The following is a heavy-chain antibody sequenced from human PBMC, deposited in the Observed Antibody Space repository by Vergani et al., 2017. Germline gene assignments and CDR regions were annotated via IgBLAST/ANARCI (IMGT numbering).Heavy chain of an antibody. Sequence: QVQLQESGPGLVKPSETLSLTCTVSGGSISSHYWSWIRQPPGKGLEWIGYIYYSGSTNYNPSLKSRVTISVDTSKNQFSLKLSSVTAADTAVYYCAKDPSPRGDAFDIWGQGTMVTVSS. V-gene: IGHV4-59*11. CDR2: IYYSGST. CDR1: GGSISSHY. J-gene: IGHJ3*02. CDR3: AKDPSPRGDAFDI. D-gene: IGHD3-16*01.